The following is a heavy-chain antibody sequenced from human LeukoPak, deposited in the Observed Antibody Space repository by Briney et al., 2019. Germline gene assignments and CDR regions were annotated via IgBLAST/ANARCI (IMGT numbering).Heavy chain of an antibody. Sequence: GGSLRLSCAASGFTFSSYAMSWVRQAPGKGLEWVSAISGSGGSTYYADSVKGRFTISRDNAKNSMYLEMNSLRAEDTAVYYCAREGAKRGYSGYDAMYWGQGTLVIVSS. V-gene: IGHV3-23*01. CDR3: AREGAKRGYSGYDAMY. J-gene: IGHJ4*02. CDR1: GFTFSSYA. CDR2: ISGSGGST. D-gene: IGHD5-12*01.